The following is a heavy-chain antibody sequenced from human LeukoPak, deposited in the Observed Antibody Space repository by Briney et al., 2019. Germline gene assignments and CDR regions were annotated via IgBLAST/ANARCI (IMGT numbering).Heavy chain of an antibody. Sequence: GGSLRLSCAASGLTFSNAWMSWVRQAPGKGLEWVSGLSGSGGSTYYADSVKGRFTISRDNSKNTLYLQMNSLRAEDTAVYYCAKGRQLGSYDYWGQGTLVTVSS. J-gene: IGHJ4*02. CDR2: LSGSGGST. CDR1: GLTFSNAW. D-gene: IGHD6-6*01. V-gene: IGHV3-23*01. CDR3: AKGRQLGSYDY.